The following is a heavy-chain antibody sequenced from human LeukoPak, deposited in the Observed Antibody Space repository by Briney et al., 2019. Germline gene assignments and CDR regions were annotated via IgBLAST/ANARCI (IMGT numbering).Heavy chain of an antibody. Sequence: GASVKVSCKASGYTFTSYGISWVRQAPGKGLEWVSAISGSGGSTYYADSVKGRFTISRDNSKNTLYLQMNSLRAEDTAVYYCAKGYELLWFGGGPGTLVTVSS. J-gene: IGHJ4*02. V-gene: IGHV3-23*01. CDR1: GYTFTSYG. D-gene: IGHD3-10*01. CDR3: AKGYELLWFG. CDR2: ISGSGGST.